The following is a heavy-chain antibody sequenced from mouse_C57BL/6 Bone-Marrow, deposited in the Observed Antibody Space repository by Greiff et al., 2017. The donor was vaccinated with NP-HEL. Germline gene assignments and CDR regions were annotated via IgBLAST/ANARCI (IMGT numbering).Heavy chain of an antibody. CDR2: IYPGDGDT. J-gene: IGHJ2*01. D-gene: IGHD1-1*01. V-gene: IGHV1-82*01. CDR3: ARSDYYGSRYFDY. Sequence: QVQLQQSGPELVKPGASVKISCKASGYAFSSSWMNWVKQRPGKGLEWIGRIYPGDGDTNYNGKFKGTATLTADKSSSTAYMQLSSLTSEDSAVYFCARSDYYGSRYFDYWGQGTTLTVSS. CDR1: GYAFSSSW.